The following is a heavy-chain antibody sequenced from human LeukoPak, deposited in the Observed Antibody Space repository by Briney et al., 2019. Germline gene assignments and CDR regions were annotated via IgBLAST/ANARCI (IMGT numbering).Heavy chain of an antibody. CDR3: AREGDIVVVPAAPGDV. V-gene: IGHV3-7*01. CDR1: GFTFISYW. CDR2: IKQDGSEK. Sequence: GGSLRLSCAASGFTFISYWLSWVRQAPGKGLEWVANIKQDGSEKYYVDSVKGRFTISIDNAKNSLYLQMNSLRAEDTAVYYCAREGDIVVVPAAPGDVWGKGTTVTVSS. J-gene: IGHJ6*04. D-gene: IGHD2-2*01.